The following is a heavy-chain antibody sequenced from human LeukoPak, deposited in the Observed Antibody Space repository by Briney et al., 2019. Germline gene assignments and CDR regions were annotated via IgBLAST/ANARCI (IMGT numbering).Heavy chain of an antibody. D-gene: IGHD3-10*01. V-gene: IGHV3-33*01. CDR1: GFTFSSYG. CDR2: IWYDGSNK. CDR3: ARDKKLWFGELFSNWFDP. J-gene: IGHJ5*02. Sequence: GGSLRLSRAASGFTFSSYGMHWVRQAPGKGLEWVAVIWYDGSNKYYAESVKGRFTVSRDNSKDTLYLQMNSLRVEDTAVYYCARDKKLWFGELFSNWFDPWGQGTLVTVSS.